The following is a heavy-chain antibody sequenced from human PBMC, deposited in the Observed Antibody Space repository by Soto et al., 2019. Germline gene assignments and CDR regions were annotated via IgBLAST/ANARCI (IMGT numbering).Heavy chain of an antibody. D-gene: IGHD6-6*01. V-gene: IGHV3-48*01. CDR3: ARVSSSSSRPYYSYCYMDV. CDR2: ISSSSSTI. J-gene: IGHJ6*03. CDR1: GFTFSSYS. Sequence: PGGSLRLSCAASGFTFSSYSMNWVRQAPGKGLEWVSYISSSSSTIYYADSVKGRFTISRDNAKNSLYLQMNSLRAEDTAVYYCARVSSSSSRPYYSYCYMDVWGKRTTVTVSS.